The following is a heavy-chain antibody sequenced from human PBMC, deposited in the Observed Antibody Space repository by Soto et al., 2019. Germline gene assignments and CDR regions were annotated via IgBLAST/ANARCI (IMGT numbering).Heavy chain of an antibody. CDR3: ATHIAVSGTRGFDH. V-gene: IGHV4-4*02. J-gene: IGHJ4*02. D-gene: IGHD2-21*01. Sequence: QVQLQESGPGLMKPSGTLSLTCAVSGGSITSNWWSWVRQPPGKGLEWIAEIFHTGSANYNPALMGRLTISTDKSRHHLSLNLISVNAADEAVYYCATHIAVSGTRGFDHWGQGTLVTVSS. CDR1: GGSITSNW. CDR2: IFHTGSA.